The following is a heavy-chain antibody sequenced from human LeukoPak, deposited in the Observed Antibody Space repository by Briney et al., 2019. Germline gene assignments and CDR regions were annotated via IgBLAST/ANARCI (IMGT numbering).Heavy chain of an antibody. CDR2: IMWRSGST. CDR1: GSTSDDHA. Sequence: GRSLRLSCAVSGSTSDDHAMHWVRHASGKGLEWVAGIMWRSGSTGYGDSVKGRFTISRDNAKKSLYLQMNGLRVEDTAFYYCTKDLTPGGADVWGQGTTVTVSS. D-gene: IGHD3-10*01. J-gene: IGHJ6*02. V-gene: IGHV3-9*02. CDR3: TKDLTPGGADV.